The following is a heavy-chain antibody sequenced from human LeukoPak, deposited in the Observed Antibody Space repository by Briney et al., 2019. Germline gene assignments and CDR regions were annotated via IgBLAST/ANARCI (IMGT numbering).Heavy chain of an antibody. J-gene: IGHJ4*02. CDR1: GSTLSDYW. CDR3: AANPTSDY. D-gene: IGHD2-15*01. Sequence: GGSLRLSCAVSGSTLSDYWMHWVRQTPDKRLVWVSRINSDGTSTTYADSVKGRFTISRDITKNTLYLQMNTLRVEDTAVYCVAANPTSDYWGQGTLVTVSS. CDR2: INSDGTST. V-gene: IGHV3-74*03.